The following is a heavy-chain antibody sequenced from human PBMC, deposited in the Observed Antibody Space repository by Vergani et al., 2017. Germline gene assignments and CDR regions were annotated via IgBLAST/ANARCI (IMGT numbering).Heavy chain of an antibody. CDR3: ARVSAYCGGDCSRDY. CDR1: GVTFSSYS. Sequence: EVQLVESGGGLVKPGGSLRLSCAASGVTFSSYSMNWVRQAPGKGLEWVSSISSSSSYIYYADSVKGRFTISRDNAKNSLYLQMNSLRAEDTAVYYCARVSAYCGGDCSRDYWGQGTLVTVSS. CDR2: ISSSSSYI. D-gene: IGHD2-21*02. V-gene: IGHV3-21*01. J-gene: IGHJ4*02.